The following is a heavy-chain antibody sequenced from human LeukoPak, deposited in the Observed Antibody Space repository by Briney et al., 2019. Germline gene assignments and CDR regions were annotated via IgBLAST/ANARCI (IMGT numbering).Heavy chain of an antibody. D-gene: IGHD4-17*01. Sequence: QPGGSLRLSCAASGFTFSSYAMSWVRQAPGKGLEWVSAISGSGGSTYYADSVKGRFTISRDNTKNTLYLQMNSLRAEDTAVYYCAKGRAGDYGSDYWGQGTLVTVSS. CDR2: ISGSGGST. V-gene: IGHV3-23*01. J-gene: IGHJ4*02. CDR3: AKGRAGDYGSDY. CDR1: GFTFSSYA.